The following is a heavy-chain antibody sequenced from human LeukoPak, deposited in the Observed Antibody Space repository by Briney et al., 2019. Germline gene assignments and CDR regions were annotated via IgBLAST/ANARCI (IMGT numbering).Heavy chain of an antibody. CDR3: ARSAKDIVVDESLDY. J-gene: IGHJ4*02. CDR1: GGSFSGYY. D-gene: IGHD2-15*01. V-gene: IGHV4-34*01. CDR2: INHSGST. Sequence: SETLSLTCAVYGGSFSGYYWSWIRQPPGNGLEWIGEINHSGSTNYNPSLKSRVTISVDTSKNQFSLKLSSVTAADTAVYYCARSAKDIVVDESLDYWGQGTLVTVSS.